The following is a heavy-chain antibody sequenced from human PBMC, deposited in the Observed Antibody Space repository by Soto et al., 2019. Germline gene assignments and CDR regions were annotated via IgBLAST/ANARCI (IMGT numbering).Heavy chain of an antibody. CDR3: ARLDRGSLDY. V-gene: IGHV3-21*01. D-gene: IGHD6-25*01. CDR1: GFTFSSHS. J-gene: IGHJ4*02. Sequence: EVQLVESGGGLVKPGGSLRLSCAASGFTFSSHSMNWVRQAPGKGLEWVSSISSSSSYIYYADSVKGRFTISRDNAKNLVYLQMNSLRAEDTAVYYCARLDRGSLDYWCRGTLVTVSS. CDR2: ISSSSSYI.